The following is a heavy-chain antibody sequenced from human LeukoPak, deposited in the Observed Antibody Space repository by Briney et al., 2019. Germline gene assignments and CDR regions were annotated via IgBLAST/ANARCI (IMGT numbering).Heavy chain of an antibody. Sequence: ASVKVSCKVSGHTLTELSMHWVRQTPGKGLELMGGFDPEDGETIYAQKFQGRVTMTEDTSTDTAYMELSSLRSEDTAVYYCARSMLNNWFDPWGQGTLVTVSS. CDR1: GHTLTELS. D-gene: IGHD2-8*01. J-gene: IGHJ5*02. CDR3: ARSMLNNWFDP. V-gene: IGHV1-24*01. CDR2: FDPEDGET.